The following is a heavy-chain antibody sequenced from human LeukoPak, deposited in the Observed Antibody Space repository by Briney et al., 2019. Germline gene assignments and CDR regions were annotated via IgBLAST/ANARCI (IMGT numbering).Heavy chain of an antibody. J-gene: IGHJ4*02. CDR1: GFTFSNYA. CDR2: ISGSGTST. Sequence: GGSLRLSCAASGFTFSNYAMSWVRQGPGKGLEWVSAISGSGTSTYYADSMKGRFTISRDNFKNTLYLEMNSLRAEDTAVYYCAKGGPHYYDSSGYYYFDSWGQGTLVTVSS. V-gene: IGHV3-23*01. D-gene: IGHD3-22*01. CDR3: AKGGPHYYDSSGYYYFDS.